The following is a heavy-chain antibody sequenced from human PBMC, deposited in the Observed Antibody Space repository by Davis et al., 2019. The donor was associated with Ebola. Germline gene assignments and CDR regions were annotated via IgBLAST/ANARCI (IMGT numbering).Heavy chain of an antibody. D-gene: IGHD2-8*02. V-gene: IGHV3-23*01. CDR1: EFTFSNYG. CDR2: ISPGGTAP. J-gene: IGHJ4*02. CDR3: AKSFLHTGPHMSEFRGVDY. Sequence: PGGSLRLSCVASEFTFSNYGMTWVRQAPGKGLEWVSSISPGGTAPYYAASVKGRFTISRDNSRNTVSLQMGSLRVDDTAVYYCAKSFLHTGPHMSEFRGVDYWGQGTVVTVSS.